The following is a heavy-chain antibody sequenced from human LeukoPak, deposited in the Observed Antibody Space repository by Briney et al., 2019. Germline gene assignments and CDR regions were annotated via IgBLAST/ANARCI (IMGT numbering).Heavy chain of an antibody. J-gene: IGHJ6*03. Sequence: SETLSLTSNVSGGSINNEIYSWGWIRQPPGKGLEWIGSIHYSGNTYYNPSLKSRLSILVDTSKNQFSLTLNSVTAADSAVYYCARTHYYYYYMDIRGKGTTVTVSS. V-gene: IGHV4-39*01. CDR1: GGSINNEIYS. CDR2: IHYSGNT. CDR3: ARTHYYYYYMDI.